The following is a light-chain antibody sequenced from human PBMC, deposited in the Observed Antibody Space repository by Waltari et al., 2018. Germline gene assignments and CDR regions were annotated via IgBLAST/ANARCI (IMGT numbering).Light chain of an antibody. V-gene: IGKV2-30*01. CDR1: QSLVNSAGKPY. CDR3: MQGTHWPPWT. CDR2: KVS. J-gene: IGKJ1*01. Sequence: DVVLTQSPLSLPVTLGQPASISCRSSQSLVNSAGKPYLTWFHQRPGQSPRRLIYKVSNRYSGVPDRFSGSGSGTDFTLTISRVEAEDVGVYYCMQGTHWPPWTFGQWTKVEIK.